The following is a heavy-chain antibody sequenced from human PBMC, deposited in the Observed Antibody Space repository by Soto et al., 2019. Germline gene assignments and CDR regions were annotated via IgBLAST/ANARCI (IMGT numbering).Heavy chain of an antibody. CDR2: INHSGST. CDR1: GGSFSGYY. V-gene: IGHV4-34*01. CDR3: ARTEGVVTPFYYYYYGMDV. J-gene: IGHJ6*02. D-gene: IGHD3-3*01. Sequence: PSETLSLTCAVYGGSFSGYYWSWIRQPPGKGLEWIGEINHSGSTNCNPSLKSRVTISVDTSKNQFSLKLSSVTAADTAVYYCARTEGVVTPFYYYYYGMDVWGQGTTVTVSS.